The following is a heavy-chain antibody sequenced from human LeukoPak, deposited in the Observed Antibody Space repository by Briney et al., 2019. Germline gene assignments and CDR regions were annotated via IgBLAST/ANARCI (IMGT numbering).Heavy chain of an antibody. J-gene: IGHJ3*02. CDR3: AKDRSSGWLDDAFDI. Sequence: GGSLRLSCAASGFTFTTYNINWVRQAPGKGLEWVSATSDSGGTTYYADSVKGRFTISRDNSKNTLYLQMNSLRAEDTAVYYCAKDRSSGWLDDAFDIWGQGTVVTVSS. V-gene: IGHV3-23*01. CDR2: TSDSGGTT. D-gene: IGHD6-19*01. CDR1: GFTFTTYN.